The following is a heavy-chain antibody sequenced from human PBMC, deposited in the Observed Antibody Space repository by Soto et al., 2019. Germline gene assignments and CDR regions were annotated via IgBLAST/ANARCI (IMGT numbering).Heavy chain of an antibody. CDR3: ARVHTYYYDSGCFVH. CDR1: GYTFTGYY. D-gene: IGHD3-22*01. CDR2: INPNSGDT. J-gene: IGHJ4*01. Sequence: ASVKVSGKASGYTFTGYYMHWVRQAPGQGLEWMGWINPNSGDTNYAQKFQGRVTMTRDTSISTAYMDLSRLRSDDTAVYYCARVHTYYYDSGCFVHCGHASLVSVS. V-gene: IGHV1-2*02.